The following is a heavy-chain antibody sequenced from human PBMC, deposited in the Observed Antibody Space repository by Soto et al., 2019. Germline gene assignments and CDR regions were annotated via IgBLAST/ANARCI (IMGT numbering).Heavy chain of an antibody. CDR1: VGTFSSYA. CDR3: ARGTAYSGSALHYKYYYGMDV. J-gene: IGHJ6*02. D-gene: IGHD5-12*01. Sequence: SVKVSGKASVGTFSSYAITCARQAPGQGIEWMGGIIPIFGTTNYAQKFQGRVTITADESTSTAYMELSSLSSEDTAVYYCARGTAYSGSALHYKYYYGMDVWGQGTTVTVPS. V-gene: IGHV1-69*13. CDR2: IIPIFGTT.